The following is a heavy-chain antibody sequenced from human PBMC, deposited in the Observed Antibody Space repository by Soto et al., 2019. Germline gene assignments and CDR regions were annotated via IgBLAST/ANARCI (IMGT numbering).Heavy chain of an antibody. CDR2: IIPIFGTA. D-gene: IGHD3-22*01. V-gene: IGHV1-69*06. Sequence: QVQLVQSGAEVKKPGSSVKVSCKASGGTFSSYAISWVRQAPGQGLEWMGGIIPIFGTANYAQKFQGRVTITADKSTSTAYMELSSLRSEDTAVYYCARDLTPGERITMILGYWGQGTLVTVSS. CDR1: GGTFSSYA. CDR3: ARDLTPGERITMILGY. J-gene: IGHJ4*02.